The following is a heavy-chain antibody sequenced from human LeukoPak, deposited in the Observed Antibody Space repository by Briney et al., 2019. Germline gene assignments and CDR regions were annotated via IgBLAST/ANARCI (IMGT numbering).Heavy chain of an antibody. V-gene: IGHV4-61*02. CDR1: GGSISSGSYY. CDR3: ARVDPYCSSTSCSFDY. CDR2: IYTSGST. Sequence: SETLSLTCTVSGGSISSGSYYWSWIRQPAGKGLEWIGRIYTSGSTNYNPSLKSRVTISVDTSKNQFSLKLSPVTAADTAVYYCARVDPYCSSTSCSFDYWGQGTLVTVSS. J-gene: IGHJ4*02. D-gene: IGHD2-2*01.